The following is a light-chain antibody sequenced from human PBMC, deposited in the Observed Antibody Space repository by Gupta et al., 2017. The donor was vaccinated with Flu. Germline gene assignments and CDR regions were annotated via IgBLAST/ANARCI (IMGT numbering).Light chain of an antibody. CDR3: SSYTTHNTWV. J-gene: IGLJ3*02. CDR2: EVS. V-gene: IGLV2-14*01. CDR1: SSDIGAYNY. Sequence: QPAVTQPASVSGSAGQSITISCAGTSSDIGAYNYVFWYQQHPGKAPKLMIYEVSNRPSGVSDRFSATKSGNTASLTIWGPEAEDAAVYYPSSYTTHNTWVFGGGTKLTVL.